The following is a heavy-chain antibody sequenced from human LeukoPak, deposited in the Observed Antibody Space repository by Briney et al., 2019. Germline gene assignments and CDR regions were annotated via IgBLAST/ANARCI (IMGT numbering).Heavy chain of an antibody. CDR2: IYHSGST. CDR1: GYSISSGYY. Sequence: KASETLSVTCAVSGYSISSGYYWGWIRQPPGKGLEWIGSIYHSGSTYYNPSLKSRVTISVDTSKNQFSLKLSSVTAADTAVYYCARDRNYYFDYWGQGTLVTVSS. D-gene: IGHD4-11*01. J-gene: IGHJ4*02. V-gene: IGHV4-38-2*02. CDR3: ARDRNYYFDY.